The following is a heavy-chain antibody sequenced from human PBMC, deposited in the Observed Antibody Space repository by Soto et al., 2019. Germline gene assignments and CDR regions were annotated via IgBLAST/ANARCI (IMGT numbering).Heavy chain of an antibody. Sequence: GGSLRLSCSASGFTFSIYAMSWVRQAPGKGLEWVSAISGPGGSTYYADSVKGRFTISRDNSKNTVHLQMNSLRAEDTAIYYCATRDCSSTSCYGSFNYWGQGT. CDR2: ISGPGGST. CDR1: GFTFSIYA. V-gene: IGHV3-23*01. CDR3: ATRDCSSTSCYGSFNY. D-gene: IGHD2-2*01. J-gene: IGHJ4*02.